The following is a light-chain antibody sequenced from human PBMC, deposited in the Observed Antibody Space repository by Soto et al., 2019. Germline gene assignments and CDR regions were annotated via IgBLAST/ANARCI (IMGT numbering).Light chain of an antibody. Sequence: LTQPASVSGSPGQSITISCTGSSSDIGAYNYVSWFQQYPGKAPKLIISEVSNRPSGVSNRFSGSKSGIAASLTISGLQTEDEADYYCSSYAGSSNVFGTGTKVTVL. CDR2: EVS. V-gene: IGLV2-14*01. J-gene: IGLJ1*01. CDR1: SSDIGAYNY. CDR3: SSYAGSSNV.